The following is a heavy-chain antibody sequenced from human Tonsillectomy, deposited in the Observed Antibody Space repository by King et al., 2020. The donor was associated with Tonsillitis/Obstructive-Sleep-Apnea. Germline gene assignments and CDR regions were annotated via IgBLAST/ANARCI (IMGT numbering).Heavy chain of an antibody. D-gene: IGHD3-10*01. CDR2: MSYDGSNK. Sequence: QLVESGGGVVQPGRSLRLSCAASGFTFSSYAMHWVRQAPGKGLEWVAVMSYDGSNKYYADSVKGRFTISRDNPKNTLYLQMNRLRAEDTAEYYCARPNMVRGVIGGDYFDYWGQGTLVTVSS. CDR1: GFTFSSYA. V-gene: IGHV3-30*04. J-gene: IGHJ4*02. CDR3: ARPNMVRGVIGGDYFDY.